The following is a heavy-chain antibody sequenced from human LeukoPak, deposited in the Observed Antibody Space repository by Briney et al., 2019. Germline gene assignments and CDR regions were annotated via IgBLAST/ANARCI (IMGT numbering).Heavy chain of an antibody. CDR1: GYTFTSYG. V-gene: IGHV1-18*01. CDR3: ARTYIAAAGMWILRKPSRTHNWFDP. Sequence: GASVKVSCKASGYTFTSYGISWVRQAPGQGLEWTGWISAYNGNTNYAQKLQGRVTMTTDTSTSTAYMELRSLRSDDTAVYYCARTYIAAAGMWILRKPSRTHNWFDPWGQGTLVTVSS. D-gene: IGHD6-13*01. CDR2: ISAYNGNT. J-gene: IGHJ5*02.